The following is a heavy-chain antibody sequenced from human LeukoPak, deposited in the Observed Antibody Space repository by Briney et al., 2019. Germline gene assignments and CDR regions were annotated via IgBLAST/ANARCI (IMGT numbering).Heavy chain of an antibody. D-gene: IGHD3-22*01. J-gene: IGHJ6*03. CDR3: ARDQGSVYYDSGGYPYYYYYMDV. Sequence: GGSLRLSCAASGFTVSSNYMSWVRQAPGKGLEWVSVIYSGGSTYYADSVKGRFTISRDNSKNTLYLQMNSLRAEDTAVYYCARDQGSVYYDSGGYPYYYYYMDVWGKGTTVTVSS. CDR2: IYSGGST. V-gene: IGHV3-53*01. CDR1: GFTVSSNY.